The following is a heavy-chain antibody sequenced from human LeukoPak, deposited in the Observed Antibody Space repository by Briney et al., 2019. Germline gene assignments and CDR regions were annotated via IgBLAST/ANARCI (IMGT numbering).Heavy chain of an antibody. CDR2: IYYSGST. CDR1: GGSISSYY. Sequence: SETLSLTCTVSGGSISSYYWSWIRQPPGKGLEWIGYIYYSGSTNYNPSLKSRITISVDTSKNQFSLKLSSVTAADTAVHYCARAYYYDSSAYPAPFDPWGQGILVTVSS. D-gene: IGHD3-22*01. V-gene: IGHV4-59*12. J-gene: IGHJ5*02. CDR3: ARAYYYDSSAYPAPFDP.